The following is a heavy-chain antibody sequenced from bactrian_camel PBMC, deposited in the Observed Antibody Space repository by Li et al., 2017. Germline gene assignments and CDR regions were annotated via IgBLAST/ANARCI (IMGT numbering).Heavy chain of an antibody. CDR1: GRGFEHYC. CDR3: AATEDWHCRDGRLPEFVTY. CDR2: IDLSGAT. V-gene: IGHV3S53*01. J-gene: IGHJ4*01. D-gene: IGHD1*01. Sequence: HVQLVESGGGLVQPGGSLRLSCTDFGRGFEHYCMGWFRQTPENERAGVASIDLSGATTYGDSVKGRFIISRVISGNAETTLYLQMSRLKPDDSAMYYCAATEDWHCRDGRLPEFVTYWGQGTQVTVS.